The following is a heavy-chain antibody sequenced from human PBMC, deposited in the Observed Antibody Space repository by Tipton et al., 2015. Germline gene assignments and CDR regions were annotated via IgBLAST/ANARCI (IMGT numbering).Heavy chain of an antibody. CDR3: ARVSLHCSGGSCQYYYYGMDV. V-gene: IGHV4-4*02. D-gene: IGHD2-15*01. CDR1: GDSISSINW. Sequence: GLVKPSGTLSLTCSVSGDSISSINWWTWVRQPPGKGLEWIGEIHHGGRTNYNPSLKSRVTISVDTSKNQFSLKLSSVTAADTAVYYCARVSLHCSGGSCQYYYYGMDVWGQGTTVIVSS. CDR2: IHHGGRT. J-gene: IGHJ6*02.